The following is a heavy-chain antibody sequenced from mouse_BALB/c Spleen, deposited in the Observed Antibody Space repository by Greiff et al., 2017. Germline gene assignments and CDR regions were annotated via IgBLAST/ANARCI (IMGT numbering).Heavy chain of an antibody. CDR3: ARDDDYAMDY. CDR2: IRNKANGYTT. J-gene: IGHJ4*01. Sequence: EVKLVESGGGLVQPGGSLRLSCATSGFTFTDYYMSWVRQPPGKALEWLGFIRNKANGYTTEYSASVKGRFTISRDNSPSILYLQMNTLRAEDSAAYYCARDDDYAMDYWGQGTSVTVSS. V-gene: IGHV7-3*02. CDR1: GFTFTDYY.